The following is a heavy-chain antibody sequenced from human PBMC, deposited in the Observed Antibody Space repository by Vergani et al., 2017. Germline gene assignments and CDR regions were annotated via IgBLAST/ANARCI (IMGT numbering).Heavy chain of an antibody. CDR1: GGTFSSYA. CDR2: IIPIFGTA. V-gene: IGHV1-69*14. D-gene: IGHD2-2*01. Sequence: QVQLVQSGAEVKKPGSSVKVSCKASGGTFSSYAISWVRQAPGQGLEWMGGIIPIFGTANYAQKFQGRVTITADKSTSTAYMELRSLRSDDTAVYYCARFPPWCTSCYGGGLDPWGQGTLVTVSS. CDR3: ARFPPWCTSCYGGGLDP. J-gene: IGHJ5*02.